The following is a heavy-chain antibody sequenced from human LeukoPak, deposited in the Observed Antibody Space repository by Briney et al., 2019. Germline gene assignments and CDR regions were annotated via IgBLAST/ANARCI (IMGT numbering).Heavy chain of an antibody. D-gene: IGHD3-3*01. J-gene: IGHJ6*02. CDR1: GFTFSSYA. Sequence: GGSLRLSCAASGFTFSSYAMSWVRQAPGKGLEGVSAISGSGCSTYYADSVKGRFTISRDNSKNTLYLQMNSLRAEDTAVYYCAKDMGHYDLPYYYYGMDVWGQGTTVTVSS. V-gene: IGHV3-23*01. CDR3: AKDMGHYDLPYYYYGMDV. CDR2: ISGSGCST.